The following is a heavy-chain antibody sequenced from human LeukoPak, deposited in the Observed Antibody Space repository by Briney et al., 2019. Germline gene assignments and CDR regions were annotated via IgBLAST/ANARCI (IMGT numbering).Heavy chain of an antibody. Sequence: ASETLSLTCTVSGGSISSGDYYWSWIRQRPGTGLEWIGYIDYSGITYYNPSLKSRVTISVDTSKNQFSLKLSSVTAADTAVYYCARGRYYYDSSGYYFLDYWGQGTLVTVSS. V-gene: IGHV4-30-4*08. D-gene: IGHD3-22*01. CDR1: GGSISSGDYY. CDR2: IDYSGIT. CDR3: ARGRYYYDSSGYYFLDY. J-gene: IGHJ4*02.